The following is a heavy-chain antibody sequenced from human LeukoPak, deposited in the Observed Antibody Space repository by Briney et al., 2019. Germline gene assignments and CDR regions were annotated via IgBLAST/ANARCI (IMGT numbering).Heavy chain of an antibody. Sequence: GGSLRLSFAVSGMTLSKYGMSWVRQAPGKGLEWVAGISDSGGRRNYADSVRGRFTISRDNPKNTLYLQMNSLRAEDTAVYFCAKRGVVIRVILVGFHKEAYYFDSWGQGALVTVSS. CDR2: ISDSGGRR. CDR3: AKRGVVIRVILVGFHKEAYYFDS. D-gene: IGHD3-22*01. CDR1: GMTLSKYG. V-gene: IGHV3-23*01. J-gene: IGHJ4*02.